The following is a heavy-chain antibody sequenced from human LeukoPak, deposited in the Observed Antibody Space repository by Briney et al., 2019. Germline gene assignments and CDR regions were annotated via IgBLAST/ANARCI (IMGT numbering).Heavy chain of an antibody. Sequence: SQTLSLTCVISGDSVSGSNAAWNWVRQSPSRGLEWLGRTYYRSKWFYAYALSVKSRISISPDTSTNQFSLHLTSVTPEDTAVYYCAREPHYYEHTGFHPRYLDSWGQGALVSVSS. V-gene: IGHV6-1*01. CDR1: GDSVSGSNAA. CDR3: AREPHYYEHTGFHPRYLDS. J-gene: IGHJ4*02. D-gene: IGHD3-22*01. CDR2: TYYRSKWFY.